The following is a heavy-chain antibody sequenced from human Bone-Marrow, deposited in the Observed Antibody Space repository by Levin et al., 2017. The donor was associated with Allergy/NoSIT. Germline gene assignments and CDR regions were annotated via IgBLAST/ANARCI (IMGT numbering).Heavy chain of an antibody. CDR3: AKLLVAGSRSAFDV. Sequence: GGSLRLSCAASGFTFDAYAMHWVRQAPGKGLEWVSGISEASVDIIYADSVRGRFTISRDNARNSLYLQMNNLTPDDTALYYCAKLLVAGSRSAFDVWGQGTMVTVSS. V-gene: IGHV3-9*01. CDR1: GFTFDAYA. D-gene: IGHD6-19*01. J-gene: IGHJ3*01. CDR2: ISEASVDI.